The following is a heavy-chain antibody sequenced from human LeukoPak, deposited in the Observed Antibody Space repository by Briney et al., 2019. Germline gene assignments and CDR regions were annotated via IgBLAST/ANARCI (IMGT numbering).Heavy chain of an antibody. CDR1: GFTFSSYW. D-gene: IGHD3-22*01. CDR3: ARDSSSGYGGYFDY. CDR2: INSDGSST. V-gene: IGHV3-74*01. Sequence: PGGSLRLSCAASGFTFSSYWMRWVRQAPGKGLVWVSRINSDGSSTSYADSVKGRFTISRDNSKNTLYLQMNSLRAEDTAVYYCARDSSSGYGGYFDYWGQGTLVTVSS. J-gene: IGHJ4*02.